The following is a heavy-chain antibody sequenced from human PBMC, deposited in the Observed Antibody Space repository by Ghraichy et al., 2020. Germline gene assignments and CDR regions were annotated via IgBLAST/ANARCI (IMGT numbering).Heavy chain of an antibody. CDR3: AKGHSVLLWFGEGSGLRNTAMTHSGSYYRNYYYYGMDV. D-gene: IGHD3-10*01. Sequence: GGSLRLSCAASGFTFSSYAMSWVRQAPGKGLEWVSAISGSGGSTYYADSVKGRFTISRDNSKNTLYLQMNSLRAEDTAVYYCAKGHSVLLWFGEGSGLRNTAMTHSGSYYRNYYYYGMDVWGQGTTVTVSS. CDR2: ISGSGGST. CDR1: GFTFSSYA. V-gene: IGHV3-23*01. J-gene: IGHJ6*02.